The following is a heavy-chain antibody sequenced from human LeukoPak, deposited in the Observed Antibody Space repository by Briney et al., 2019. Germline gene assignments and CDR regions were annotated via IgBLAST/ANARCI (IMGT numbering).Heavy chain of an antibody. CDR3: AKVLPATASIPDY. Sequence: GGSLRLSCAAFGFTFSSYAMTWVRRAPGKGLEWVSGISGSGGSTYYADSVKGRFTISRDSSHNTLYLQMNSLRADDTAVYYCAKVLPATASIPDYWGQGTLVTVSS. V-gene: IGHV3-23*01. J-gene: IGHJ4*02. CDR2: ISGSGGST. CDR1: GFTFSSYA. D-gene: IGHD2-2*01.